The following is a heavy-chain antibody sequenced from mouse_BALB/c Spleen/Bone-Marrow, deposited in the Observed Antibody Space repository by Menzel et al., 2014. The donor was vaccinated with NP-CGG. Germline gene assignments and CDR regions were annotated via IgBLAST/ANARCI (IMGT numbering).Heavy chain of an antibody. CDR2: INPSNGRT. D-gene: IGHD2-3*01. CDR1: GYTFTSYW. CDR3: ARSDGYYPYYYAMDY. Sequence: QVQLQQSGAELVKPGASVKLSCKASGYTFTSYWMHWVKQRPGQGLEWIGEINPSNGRTNYNEKFKSKATLTVDKSSSTAYMQLSSLTSEDSAGYYCARSDGYYPYYYAMDYWGQGTSVTVSS. V-gene: IGHV1S81*02. J-gene: IGHJ4*01.